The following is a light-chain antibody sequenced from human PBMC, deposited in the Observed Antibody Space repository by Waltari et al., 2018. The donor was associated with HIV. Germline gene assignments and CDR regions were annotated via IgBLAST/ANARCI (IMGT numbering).Light chain of an antibody. J-gene: IGLJ3*02. CDR1: SGSISGNY. Sequence: FMLTQPHSVSESPGKTVTISCTRSSGSISGNYVKWFQRRPGSSPTTVIYESYFRTSGVPARFSGSIDRSSNSASLTISGLKTEDEADYYCQSYDTNKNWVFGGGTKLTVL. V-gene: IGLV6-57*01. CDR2: ESY. CDR3: QSYDTNKNWV.